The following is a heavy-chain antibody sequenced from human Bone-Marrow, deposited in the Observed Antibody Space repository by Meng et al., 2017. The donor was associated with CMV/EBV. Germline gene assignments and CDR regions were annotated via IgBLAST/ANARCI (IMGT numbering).Heavy chain of an antibody. Sequence: SETLSLTCTVSGGSISSYYWTWIRQPAGKGLEWIGRIFTSGSTNYNPSLRSRVTMSGDTSTNQFSLNLSSVTAADTAVYYCARGSALRGRPRSGPRPNYFDYWGQGTLVTVSS. CDR2: IFTSGST. J-gene: IGHJ4*02. V-gene: IGHV4-4*07. CDR1: GGSISSYY. CDR3: ARGSALRGRPRSGPRPNYFDY. D-gene: IGHD3-16*01.